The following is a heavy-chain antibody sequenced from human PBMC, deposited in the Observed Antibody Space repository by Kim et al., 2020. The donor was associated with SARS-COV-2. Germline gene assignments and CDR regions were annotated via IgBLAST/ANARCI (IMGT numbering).Heavy chain of an antibody. CDR3: AGAHSSWYLFYYYGMDV. V-gene: IGHV3-11*05. Sequence: SVKGRFTISRDNAKNSLYLQMNSLRAEDTAVYYWAGAHSSWYLFYYYGMDVWGQGTTVTVSS. D-gene: IGHD6-13*01. J-gene: IGHJ6*02.